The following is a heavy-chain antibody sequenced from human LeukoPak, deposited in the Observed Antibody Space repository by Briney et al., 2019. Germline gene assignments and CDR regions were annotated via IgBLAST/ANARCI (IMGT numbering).Heavy chain of an antibody. V-gene: IGHV1-18*01. CDR2: ISAYNGNT. J-gene: IGHJ3*02. CDR1: GYTFTSYG. Sequence: ASVKVSCKASGYTFTSYGISWVRQAPGQGLEWMGWISAYNGNTNYAQKLQGRVTMTTDTSTSTAYMELRSLRSDDTAVYYCARDAYDSSGYYPEAFDIWGQGTMVTVSS. CDR3: ARDAYDSSGYYPEAFDI. D-gene: IGHD3-22*01.